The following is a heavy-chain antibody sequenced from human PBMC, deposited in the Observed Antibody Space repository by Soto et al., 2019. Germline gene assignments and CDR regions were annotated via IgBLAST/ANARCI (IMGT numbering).Heavy chain of an antibody. CDR1: GYTFTSYD. J-gene: IGHJ4*02. D-gene: IGHD3-10*01. CDR2: MNPNSGNT. CDR3: ARFSWPSGSLGNY. Sequence: SVKVSCKASGYTFTSYDINWVRQATGQGLEWMGWMNPNSGNTGYAQKFQGRVTMTRNTSISTAYMELSSLRSEDTAVYYCARFSWPSGSLGNYWGQGTLVTVSS. V-gene: IGHV1-8*01.